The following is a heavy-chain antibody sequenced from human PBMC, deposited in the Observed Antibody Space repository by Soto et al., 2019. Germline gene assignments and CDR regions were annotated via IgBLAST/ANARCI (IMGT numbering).Heavy chain of an antibody. CDR3: ARVRFYYDSSGYFLFTGYYGMDG. D-gene: IGHD3-22*01. V-gene: IGHV3-21*01. J-gene: IGHJ6*02. CDR1: GFTFSSYS. CDR2: ISSSSSYI. Sequence: GGSLRLSCAASGFTFSSYSMNWVRQAPGKGLEWVSSISSSSSYIYYADSVKGRFTISRDNAKNSLYLQMNSLRAEDTAVYYCARVRFYYDSSGYFLFTGYYGMDGWGQGTTVTVS.